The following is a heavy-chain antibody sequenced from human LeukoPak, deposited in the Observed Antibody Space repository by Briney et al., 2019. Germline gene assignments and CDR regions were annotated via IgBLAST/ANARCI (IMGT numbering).Heavy chain of an antibody. CDR3: ARAAVKYYFDY. CDR1: GASISSNY. D-gene: IGHD4-17*01. V-gene: IGHV4-59*01. CDR2: MYYTGST. Sequence: SETLSLTCTVSGASISSNYWSWIRQPQGKGLEYIGYMYYTGSTYYNPSLKSRVTISVDTSKNQFSLKLSSVTAADTAVYYCARAAVKYYFDYWAREPWSPSPQ. J-gene: IGHJ4*02.